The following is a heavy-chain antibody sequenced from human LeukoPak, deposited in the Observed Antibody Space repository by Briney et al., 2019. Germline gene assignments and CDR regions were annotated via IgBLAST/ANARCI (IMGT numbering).Heavy chain of an antibody. Sequence: SETLSLTCTVSGGSFSNHYWTWIRQPPGKTMEWIGYVHYSGTTNYNPSLKSRVTMSADTSKNQFSLKLRSVTAADTAVYYCARCRHGNCDYFDYWGQGTLVTVSS. J-gene: IGHJ4*02. D-gene: IGHD1-7*01. CDR2: VHYSGTT. CDR1: GGSFSNHY. V-gene: IGHV4-59*11. CDR3: ARCRHGNCDYFDY.